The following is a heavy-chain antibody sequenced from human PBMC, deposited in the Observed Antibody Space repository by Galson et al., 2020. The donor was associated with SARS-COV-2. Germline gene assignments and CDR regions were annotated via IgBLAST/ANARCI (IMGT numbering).Heavy chain of an antibody. J-gene: IGHJ4*02. CDR3: ARDHRIPVGANTPFDY. CDR2: FDPEDGET. V-gene: IGHV1-24*01. CDR1: GYTLTELS. D-gene: IGHD1-26*01. Sequence: ASVKVSCKVSGYTLTELSMHWVRQAPGKGLEWMGGFDPEDGETIYAQKFQGRVTMTEDTSTDTAYMELRSLRSDDTAVYYCARDHRIPVGANTPFDYWGQGTLVTVSS.